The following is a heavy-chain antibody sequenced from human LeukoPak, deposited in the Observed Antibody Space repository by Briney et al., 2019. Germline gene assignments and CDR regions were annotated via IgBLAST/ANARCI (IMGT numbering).Heavy chain of an antibody. CDR1: GLSFNYYA. CDR2: ISGSGGGT. V-gene: IGHV3-23*01. J-gene: IGHJ3*02. CDR3: ARDRSYYYDSPGAFDI. D-gene: IGHD3-22*01. Sequence: GGSLRLSCAASGLSFNYYAMSWVRQAPGKGLEWVSAISGSGGGTYYADSVKGRFTISRDNAKNSLYLQMNSLRAEDTAVYYCARDRSYYYDSPGAFDIWGQGTMVTVSS.